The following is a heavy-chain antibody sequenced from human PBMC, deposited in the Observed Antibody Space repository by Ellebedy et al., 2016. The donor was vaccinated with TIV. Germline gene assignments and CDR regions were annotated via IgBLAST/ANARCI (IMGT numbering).Heavy chain of an antibody. CDR1: GYTFTSYG. V-gene: IGHV1-18*04. D-gene: IGHD2-21*02. J-gene: IGHJ6*02. Sequence: ASVKVSXXASGYTFTSYGISWVRQAPGQGLEWMGWINAGNGNTKYSQKFQGRVTITRDTSASTAYMELSSLRSEDTAVYYCARFWASIVVVTAIHGMDVWGQGTTVTVSS. CDR2: INAGNGNT. CDR3: ARFWASIVVVTAIHGMDV.